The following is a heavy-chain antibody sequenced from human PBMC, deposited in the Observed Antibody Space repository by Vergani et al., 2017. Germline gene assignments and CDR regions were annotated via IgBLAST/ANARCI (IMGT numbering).Heavy chain of an antibody. Sequence: EVQLVESGGGLVQPGGSLRLSCAASGFTFSSYWMSWVRQAPGKGLEWVANIKQDGSEKYYVDSVKGRFTISRDNAKNSLYLQMNSLRAEDTAVYYCAGLRTYYSGGSCYGAGFLRLGMDVWGQGTTVTVSS. V-gene: IGHV3-7*03. CDR2: IKQDGSEK. J-gene: IGHJ6*02. D-gene: IGHD2-15*01. CDR3: AGLRTYYSGGSCYGAGFLRLGMDV. CDR1: GFTFSSYW.